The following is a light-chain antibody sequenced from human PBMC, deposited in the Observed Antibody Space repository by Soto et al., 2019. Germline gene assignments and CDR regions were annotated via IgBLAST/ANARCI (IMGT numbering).Light chain of an antibody. CDR1: QSVSSY. V-gene: IGKV3-11*01. Sequence: EIVLTQSPATLSLSPGERATLSCRASQSVSSYLAWYQQKPGQAPRLLIYDASNRATGIPARFSGSGSGTDFTLTISSLEPEDFAVYYCQQRSNWHPYTFGQGNKLEIK. CDR2: DAS. J-gene: IGKJ2*01. CDR3: QQRSNWHPYT.